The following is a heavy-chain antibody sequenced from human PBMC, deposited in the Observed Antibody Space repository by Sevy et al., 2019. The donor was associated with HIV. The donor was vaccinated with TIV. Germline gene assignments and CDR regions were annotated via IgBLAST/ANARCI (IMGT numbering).Heavy chain of an antibody. J-gene: IGHJ4*02. CDR3: AGGDTTMITDLDY. Sequence: GGSLRLSCAASGLTLTTTGMSWVRQAPGKGLEWVAGVTSDGTTYYADSVRDRFTVSRDNSNNTLYLQLNSLRADDTAVLYGAGGDTTMITDLDYWGQGTLVTVSS. CDR2: VTSDGTT. D-gene: IGHD3-16*01. V-gene: IGHV3-23*01. CDR1: GLTLTTTG.